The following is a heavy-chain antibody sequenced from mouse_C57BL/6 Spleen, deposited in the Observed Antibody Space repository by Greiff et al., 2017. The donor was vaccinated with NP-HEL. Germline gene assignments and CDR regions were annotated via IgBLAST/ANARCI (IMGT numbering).Heavy chain of an antibody. CDR1: GYAFSSSW. D-gene: IGHD1-1*01. CDR2: IYPGDGDT. V-gene: IGHV1-82*01. J-gene: IGHJ2*01. CDR3: ARPGSSPYYFDY. Sequence: VQLQESGPELVKPGASVKISCKASGYAFSSSWMNWVKQRPGKGLEWIGRIYPGDGDTNYNGKFKGKATLTADKSSSTAYMQLSSLTSEDSAVYFCARPGSSPYYFDYWGQGTTLTVSS.